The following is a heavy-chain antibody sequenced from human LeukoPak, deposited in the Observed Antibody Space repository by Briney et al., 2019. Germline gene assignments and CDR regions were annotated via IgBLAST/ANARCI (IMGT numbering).Heavy chain of an antibody. J-gene: IGHJ4*02. V-gene: IGHV1-18*01. CDR2: ISAYNGNT. Sequence: SVKVSCKASGYTFTSYGISWVRQAPGQGLEWMGWISAYNGNTNYAQKLQGRVTMTTDTSTSTAYMELRSLRSDDTAVYYCARDLVTMVRGVIIPFDYWGQGTLVTVSS. D-gene: IGHD3-10*01. CDR3: ARDLVTMVRGVIIPFDY. CDR1: GYTFTSYG.